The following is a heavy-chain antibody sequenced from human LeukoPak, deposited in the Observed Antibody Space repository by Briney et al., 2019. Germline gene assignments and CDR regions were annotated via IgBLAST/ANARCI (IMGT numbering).Heavy chain of an antibody. Sequence: PGGSLRLSCAASGFTFSSYGMHWVRQAPGKGLEWVAFRSYDGNNKYYADSVKGRFTISRDTSKNTLYLQMNSLRAEDTALYYCGRLSYYDASGFFDYWGQGTLVTVSS. D-gene: IGHD3-22*01. CDR2: RSYDGNNK. CDR3: GRLSYYDASGFFDY. CDR1: GFTFSSYG. J-gene: IGHJ4*02. V-gene: IGHV3-30*03.